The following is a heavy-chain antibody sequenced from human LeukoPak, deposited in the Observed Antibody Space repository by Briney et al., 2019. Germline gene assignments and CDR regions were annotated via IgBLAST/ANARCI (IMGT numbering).Heavy chain of an antibody. J-gene: IGHJ5*02. D-gene: IGHD1-1*01. Sequence: PGGSLRLSCAASGMTFSGHWMTWVRQTPGKGLEWLATIKSDGSEIYYLDSVKGRFTISRDNAKNSLYLQMNSLRAEDSAVYYCARYCTFRTCSGTKFDAWGQGTLVTVSS. CDR2: IKSDGSEI. CDR1: GMTFSGHW. V-gene: IGHV3-7*01. CDR3: ARYCTFRTCSGTKFDA.